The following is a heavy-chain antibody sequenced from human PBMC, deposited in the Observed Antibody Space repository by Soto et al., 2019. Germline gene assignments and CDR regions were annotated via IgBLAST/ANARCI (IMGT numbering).Heavy chain of an antibody. CDR3: ARDYYYDSSGYYYGKPRHFDY. V-gene: IGHV1-18*01. Sequence: QVQLVQSGAEVKKPGASVKVSCKASGYTFTSYGISWVRQAPGQGLEWMGWISAYNGNTNYAQKVQGRVTMTTDTSTSTAYMELRNLRSDDTAVYYCARDYYYDSSGYYYGKPRHFDYWGQGTLVTVSS. CDR2: ISAYNGNT. D-gene: IGHD3-22*01. CDR1: GYTFTSYG. J-gene: IGHJ4*02.